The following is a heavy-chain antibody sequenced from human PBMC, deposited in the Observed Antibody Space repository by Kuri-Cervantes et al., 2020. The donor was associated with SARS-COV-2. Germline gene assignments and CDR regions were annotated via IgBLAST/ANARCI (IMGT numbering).Heavy chain of an antibody. CDR3: ARSGSAPYYYYGMDV. CDR2: INPNSGGT. V-gene: IGHV1-2*04. CDR1: GYSFTDYS. J-gene: IGHJ6*02. Sequence: ASVKVSCKASGYSFTDYSIHWVRQAPGQGLEWMGWINPNSGGTNSAQKLQGWVIMTRDTSISTAYMELSRLRSDDTAVYYCARSGSAPYYYYGMDVWGQGTTVTV. D-gene: IGHD3-10*01.